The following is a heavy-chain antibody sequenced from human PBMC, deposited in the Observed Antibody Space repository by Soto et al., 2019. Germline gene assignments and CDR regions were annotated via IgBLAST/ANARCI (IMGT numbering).Heavy chain of an antibody. Sequence: SVEVSCKASGGTFSSYAISWVRQAPGQGLEWMGGIIPIFGTANYAQKFQGRVTITADESTSTAYMELSSLRSEDTAVYYCARELRGDYLYYYYYYGMDVWGQGTTVTVSS. CDR3: ARELRGDYLYYYYYYGMDV. V-gene: IGHV1-69*13. CDR2: IIPIFGTA. CDR1: GGTFSSYA. J-gene: IGHJ6*02. D-gene: IGHD4-17*01.